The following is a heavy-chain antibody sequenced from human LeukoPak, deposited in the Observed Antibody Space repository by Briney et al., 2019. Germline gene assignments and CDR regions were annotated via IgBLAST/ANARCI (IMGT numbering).Heavy chain of an antibody. J-gene: IGHJ4*02. Sequence: GGSLRLSCAASGFIFSNYGMNWVRQAPGKGLEWVSVIYSGGSTYYADSVKGRFTISRDNSKNTLYLQMNSLRAEDTAVYYCASIAGKGSFDYWGQGTLVTVSS. V-gene: IGHV3-53*01. CDR3: ASIAGKGSFDY. D-gene: IGHD3-10*01. CDR1: GFIFSNYG. CDR2: IYSGGST.